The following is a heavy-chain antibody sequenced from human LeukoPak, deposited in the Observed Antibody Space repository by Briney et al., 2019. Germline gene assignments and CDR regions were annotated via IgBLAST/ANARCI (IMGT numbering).Heavy chain of an antibody. V-gene: IGHV3-30*04. CDR2: ISYDGSNK. D-gene: IGHD6-13*01. CDR1: GFTFSSYA. CDR3: ARDGPSIAAAGYYFDY. J-gene: IGHJ4*02. Sequence: GRSLRLSCAASGFTFSSYAMHWVRQAPGKGLEWVAVISYDGSNKYYADSVKGRFTISRDNSKNTLYLQMNSLRAEDTAVYYCARDGPSIAAAGYYFDYWGQGTLVTVSS.